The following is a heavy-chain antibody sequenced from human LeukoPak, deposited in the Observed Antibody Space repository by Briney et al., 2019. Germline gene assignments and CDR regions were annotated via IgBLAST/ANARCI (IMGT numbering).Heavy chain of an antibody. V-gene: IGHV3-23*01. D-gene: IGHD3-10*01. Sequence: GGSLRLSCAASGFTFSSYAMSWVRQAPGKGLEWVSAISGSGGSTYYADSVKDRFTISRDNSKNTLYLQMNSLRAEDTAVYYCAKGEYYYGSGSLYYWGQGTLVTVSS. CDR3: AKGEYYYGSGSLYY. CDR2: ISGSGGST. J-gene: IGHJ4*02. CDR1: GFTFSSYA.